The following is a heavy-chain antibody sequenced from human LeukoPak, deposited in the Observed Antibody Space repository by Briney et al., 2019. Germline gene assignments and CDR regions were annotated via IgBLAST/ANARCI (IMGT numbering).Heavy chain of an antibody. V-gene: IGHV4-4*07. J-gene: IGHJ5*02. CDR2: IYTSGST. CDR1: GGSISSYY. Sequence: SETLSLTCTVSGGSISSYYWSWIRQPAGKGLEWIGRIYTSGSTNYNPSLKSRVTMSVDTSKNQFSLKLSAVTAADTAVYYCARGPKGITGTGGWFDPWGQGTLVTVSS. CDR3: ARGPKGITGTGGWFDP. D-gene: IGHD1-20*01.